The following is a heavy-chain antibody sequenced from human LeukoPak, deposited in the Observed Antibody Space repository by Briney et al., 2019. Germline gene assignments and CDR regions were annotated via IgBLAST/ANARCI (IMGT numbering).Heavy chain of an antibody. Sequence: GGSLRLSCAASGFTFNSYWMHWVRQVPGKGLVWVSRISSDGSGTTYADSVRGRFTISRDNAMNMLYLQMNSLRAEDTAVYYCAKNGVPAATLYYFDYWGQGTLVTVSS. V-gene: IGHV3-74*01. CDR2: ISSDGSGT. CDR3: AKNGVPAATLYYFDY. D-gene: IGHD2-2*01. CDR1: GFTFNSYW. J-gene: IGHJ4*02.